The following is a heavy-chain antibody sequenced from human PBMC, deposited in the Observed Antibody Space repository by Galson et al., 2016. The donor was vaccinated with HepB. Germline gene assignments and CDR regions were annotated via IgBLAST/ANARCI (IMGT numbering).Heavy chain of an antibody. V-gene: IGHV3-33*06. CDR3: AKVATPNRNYENWFDS. J-gene: IGHJ5*01. D-gene: IGHD4-11*01. Sequence: SLRLSRAASGFPLSNSAMHWVRQAPGKGLEWVAVIWYDGTRKYYVDSVKGRFTIARDNSKNTLNLQMNSLRAEDTAVYYCAKVATPNRNYENWFDSWGQGTLVTGSS. CDR2: IWYDGTRK. CDR1: GFPLSNSA.